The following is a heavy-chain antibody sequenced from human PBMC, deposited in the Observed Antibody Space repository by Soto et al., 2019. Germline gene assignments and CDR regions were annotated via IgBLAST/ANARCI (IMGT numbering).Heavy chain of an antibody. Sequence: VQLVQSGAEVKKPGASVQVSCKASGYTFTRYSINWVRQAPGQGLEWVGWISSYNGDTKYAQKFQVRVTLTTDTSTTTTYMDLRSLISDDTAVYFCARGYSTGSPTGWFDPWGQGTLVTVSS. CDR1: GYTFTRYS. D-gene: IGHD6-19*01. CDR3: ARGYSTGSPTGWFDP. J-gene: IGHJ5*02. CDR2: ISSYNGDT. V-gene: IGHV1-18*04.